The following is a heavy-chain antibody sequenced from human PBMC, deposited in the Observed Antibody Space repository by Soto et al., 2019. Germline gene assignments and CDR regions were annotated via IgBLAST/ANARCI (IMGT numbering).Heavy chain of an antibody. CDR3: ARGLLMGATQVAGY. CDR2: INHSGST. V-gene: IGHV4-34*01. D-gene: IGHD1-26*01. Sequence: SETLSLTCAVYGGSFSGYYWSWIRQPPGKGLEWIGEINHSGSTNYNPSLKSRVTISVDTSKNQFSLKLSSVTAADTAVYYCARGLLMGATQVAGYWGQGTLVTVSS. CDR1: GGSFSGYY. J-gene: IGHJ4*02.